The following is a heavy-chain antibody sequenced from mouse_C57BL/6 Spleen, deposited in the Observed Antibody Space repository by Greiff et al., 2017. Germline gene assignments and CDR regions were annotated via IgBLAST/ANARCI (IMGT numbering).Heavy chain of an antibody. V-gene: IGHV7-3*01. J-gene: IGHJ2*01. CDR2: IRNKANGYTT. CDR3: ARGSGTGWYYFDY. Sequence: EVKLVESGGGLVQPGGSLSLSCAASGFTFTGYYMSWVRQPPGKALEWLGFIRNKANGYTTEYSASGKGRCTISIYNSQSILYLQMNALSAEDSATYYCARGSGTGWYYFDYWGQGTTLTVSS. CDR1: GFTFTGYY. D-gene: IGHD1-1*02.